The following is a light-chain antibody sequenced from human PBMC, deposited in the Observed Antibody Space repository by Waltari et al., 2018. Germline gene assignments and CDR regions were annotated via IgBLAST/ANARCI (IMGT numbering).Light chain of an antibody. V-gene: IGLV6-57*03. CDR2: EDK. CDR3: QSYDSKNTKV. CDR1: SGSIASNF. J-gene: IGLJ3*02. Sequence: FILTQPHSVSESPGKTITLSCTRNSGSIASNFAQCYQLRPDSVPMPVIYEDKQRPSGVPDRFSGSIDRSSNSASLTISGLKTEDEGVYYCQSYDSKNTKVFGGGTKLTVL.